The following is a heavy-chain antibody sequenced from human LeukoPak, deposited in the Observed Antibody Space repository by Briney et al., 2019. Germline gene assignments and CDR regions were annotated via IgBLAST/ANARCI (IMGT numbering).Heavy chain of an antibody. CDR1: GYTLTELS. Sequence: ASVKVSCKVSGYTLTELSMHWVRQAPGKGLEWMGGFDPGDGETIYAQKFQGRVTMTEDTSTDTAYMELSSLRSEDTAVYYCATGRTHYYDSSGYYYPGRWFDPWGQGTLVTVSS. J-gene: IGHJ5*02. D-gene: IGHD3-22*01. CDR3: ATGRTHYYDSSGYYYPGRWFDP. CDR2: FDPGDGET. V-gene: IGHV1-24*01.